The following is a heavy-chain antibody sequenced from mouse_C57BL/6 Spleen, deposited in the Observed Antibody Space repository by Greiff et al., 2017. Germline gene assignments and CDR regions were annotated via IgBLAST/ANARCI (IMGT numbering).Heavy chain of an antibody. V-gene: IGHV1-64*01. CDR2: IHPNSGST. D-gene: IGHD1-1*01. CDR3: ARWGFYYYGSKDYFDY. Sequence: QVQLQQPGAELVKPGASVKLSCKASGYTFTSYWMHWVKQRPGQGLEWIGMIHPNSGSTNDNEKFKSKATLTVDKSSSTAYMQLSSLTSEDSAVYYCARWGFYYYGSKDYFDYWGQGTTLTVSS. CDR1: GYTFTSYW. J-gene: IGHJ2*01.